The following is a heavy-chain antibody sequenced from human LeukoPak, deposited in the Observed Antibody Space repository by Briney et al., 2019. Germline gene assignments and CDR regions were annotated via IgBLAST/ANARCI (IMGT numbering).Heavy chain of an antibody. J-gene: IGHJ5*01. CDR1: GFTFSSYA. D-gene: IGHD6-13*01. Sequence: PGGSLRLSCAASGFTFSSYAMSWVRQAPGKGLEWVSGISSSGGTTYYADSVKGRFTISRDNSKNTLYLQMNCLRAEDTAIYYCATRGSSWWFDSWGQGALVTVSS. V-gene: IGHV3-23*01. CDR3: ATRGSSWWFDS. CDR2: ISSSGGTT.